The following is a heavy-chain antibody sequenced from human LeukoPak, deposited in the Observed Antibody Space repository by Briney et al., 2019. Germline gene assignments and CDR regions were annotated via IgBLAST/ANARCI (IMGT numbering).Heavy chain of an antibody. Sequence: GGSLRLSCVASGFTFGSYAMSWVRQAPGKGLEWVTVSGSGGTTYYAESVKGRFTISRDNSKNTLYLQMNSLRVEDTAVYYCAEQGPQSWVRENYYYWGQGTLGTGSS. V-gene: IGHV3-23*01. CDR2: SGSGGTT. J-gene: IGHJ4*02. CDR1: GFTFGSYA. D-gene: IGHD3-10*01. CDR3: AEQGPQSWVRENYYY.